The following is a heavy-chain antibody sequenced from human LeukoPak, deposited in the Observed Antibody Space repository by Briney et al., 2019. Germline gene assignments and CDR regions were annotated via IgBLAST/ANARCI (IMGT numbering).Heavy chain of an antibody. CDR2: INPRTGST. V-gene: IGHV1-46*04. Sequence: ASVKVSYKASGYTFTNYHVHWVRQAPGQGLEWVGIINPRTGSTTYAQMLQGRVTMTRDTSSNTVYMEMSSLRSEDTAVYYCARDSLGYTYGYSTYLDPWGQGTLVTVSS. CDR3: ARDSLGYTYGYSTYLDP. D-gene: IGHD5-18*01. CDR1: GYTFTNYH. J-gene: IGHJ5*02.